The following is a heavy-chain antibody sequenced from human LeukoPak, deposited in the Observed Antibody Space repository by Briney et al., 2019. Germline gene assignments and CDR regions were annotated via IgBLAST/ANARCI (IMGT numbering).Heavy chain of an antibody. CDR1: GGSISSYY. Sequence: SETLSLTCTVSGGSISSYYWSWIRQPAGKGLEWIGRIYTWGSTNYNPSLKSRVTMSVDTSKNQFSLKLSPVTAADTAVYYCARDQNVVPLLGGLPYDFWSGRYYYYYMDVWGKGTTVTVSS. J-gene: IGHJ6*03. V-gene: IGHV4-4*07. CDR3: ARDQNVVPLLGGLPYDFWSGRYYYYYMDV. CDR2: IYTWGST. D-gene: IGHD3-3*01.